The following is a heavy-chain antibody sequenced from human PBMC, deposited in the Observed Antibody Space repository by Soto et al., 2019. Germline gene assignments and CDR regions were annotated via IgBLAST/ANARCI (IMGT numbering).Heavy chain of an antibody. V-gene: IGHV4-4*07. D-gene: IGHD3-3*01. CDR3: ARDNNDFWSLYPLAFDY. Sequence: LSLTCSVSGGSLSKYYWSWIRQPAGKGLEWIGRISTSGHVVSKVSLRSRLTMSVDMSNNHFSLKLTSVTAADTAVYYCARDNNDFWSLYPLAFDYWGQGALVTVSS. CDR1: GGSLSKYY. CDR2: ISTSGHV. J-gene: IGHJ4*02.